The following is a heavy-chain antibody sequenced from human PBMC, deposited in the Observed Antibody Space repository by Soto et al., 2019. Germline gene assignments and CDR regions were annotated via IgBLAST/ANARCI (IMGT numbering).Heavy chain of an antibody. J-gene: IGHJ4*02. CDR3: ARNYGSGSYMGY. V-gene: IGHV1-3*01. Sequence: ASVRVSCKASGYTFTGYYMHWVRQAPGQGLEWMGWINAGNGNTKYSQKFQGRVTITRDTSASTAYMELSSLRSEDTAVYYCARNYGSGSYMGYWGQGTLVTVSS. CDR2: INAGNGNT. CDR1: GYTFTGYY. D-gene: IGHD3-10*01.